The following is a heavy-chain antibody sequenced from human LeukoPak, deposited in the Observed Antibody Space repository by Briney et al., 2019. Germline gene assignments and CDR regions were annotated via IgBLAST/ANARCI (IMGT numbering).Heavy chain of an antibody. D-gene: IGHD2-8*02. V-gene: IGHV3-48*03. CDR3: ARYPSGGYYFDY. CDR2: ISSSGSTI. Sequence: GESLRLSCAASGFTFSSYEMNWVRQAPGKGLEWVSYISSSGSTIYYADSVKGRFTISRDNAKNSLYLQMNSLRAEDTAVYYCARYPSGGYYFDYWGQGTLVTVSS. CDR1: GFTFSSYE. J-gene: IGHJ4*02.